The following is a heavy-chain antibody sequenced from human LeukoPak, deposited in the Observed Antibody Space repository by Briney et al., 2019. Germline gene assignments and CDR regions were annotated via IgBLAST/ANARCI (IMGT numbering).Heavy chain of an antibody. CDR3: ASTFYGDSPPY. D-gene: IGHD4-17*01. Sequence: PGGSLRLSCAASGFTVSSNYMSWVRQAPGKGLEWVSVIYSGGSTYYADSVKGRFTISRDNSKNTLYLQKNSLRAEDTAVYYCASTFYGDSPPYWGQGTLVTVSS. J-gene: IGHJ4*02. CDR1: GFTVSSNY. V-gene: IGHV3-66*01. CDR2: IYSGGST.